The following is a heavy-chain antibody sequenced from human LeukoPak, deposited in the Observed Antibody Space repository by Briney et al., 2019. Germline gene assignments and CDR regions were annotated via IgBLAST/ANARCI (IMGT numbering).Heavy chain of an antibody. CDR3: AKDSNGPAF. Sequence: GGSLRLSCAASGITFSSYTMSWVRQAPGKGLEWVSTITTSDGNTYYADSVKGRFTVSRDNSKNTLFLQMNSLRAEDTAVYFCAKDSNGPAFWGQGTLVTVSS. CDR2: ITTSDGNT. J-gene: IGHJ4*02. D-gene: IGHD3-22*01. CDR1: GITFSSYT. V-gene: IGHV3-23*01.